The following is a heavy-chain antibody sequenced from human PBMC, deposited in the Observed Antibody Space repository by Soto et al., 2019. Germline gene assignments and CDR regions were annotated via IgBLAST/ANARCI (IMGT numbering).Heavy chain of an antibody. J-gene: IGHJ6*02. CDR1: GYTFTCYY. CDR2: INPNSGGT. CDR3: AVFYDDILTGWHYGMDV. D-gene: IGHD3-9*01. Sequence: GAAVKVSCKASGYTFTCYYMNWVLQAPGQGLEWMGWINPNSGGTNYAQKFQGRVTMTRDTSISTAYIELSRLRSDDTAVYYCAVFYDDILTGWHYGMDVWGQGTTVTVSS. V-gene: IGHV1-2*02.